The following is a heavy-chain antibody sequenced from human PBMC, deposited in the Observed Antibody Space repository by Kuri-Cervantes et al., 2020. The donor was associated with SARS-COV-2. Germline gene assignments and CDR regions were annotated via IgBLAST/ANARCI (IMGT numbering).Heavy chain of an antibody. CDR2: IYYSGST. D-gene: IGHD5-18*01. V-gene: IGHV4-34*01. CDR3: ARDLWNTARGVYDF. J-gene: IGHJ4*02. CDR1: GGSFSGYY. Sequence: GSLRLSCAVYGGSFSGYYWGWIRQPPGKGLEWIGSIYYSGSTYYNPSLKSRVTISVDTSKNQFSLKLSSVTAADTAVYYCARDLWNTARGVYDFWGPGTLVTVSS.